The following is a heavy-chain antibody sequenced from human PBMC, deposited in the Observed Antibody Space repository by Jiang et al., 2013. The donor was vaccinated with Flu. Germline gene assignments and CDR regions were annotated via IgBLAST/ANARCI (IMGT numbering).Heavy chain of an antibody. CDR2: INHSGST. Sequence: LLKPSETLSLTCAVYGGSFSGYYWSWIRQPPGKGLEWIGEINHSGSTNYNPSLKSRVTISVDTSKNQFSLKLSSVTAADTAVYYCARFTGAGWKFDPWGQGTLVTVSS. V-gene: IGHV4-34*01. D-gene: IGHD7-27*01. J-gene: IGHJ5*02. CDR3: ARFTGAGWKFDP. CDR1: GGSFSGYY.